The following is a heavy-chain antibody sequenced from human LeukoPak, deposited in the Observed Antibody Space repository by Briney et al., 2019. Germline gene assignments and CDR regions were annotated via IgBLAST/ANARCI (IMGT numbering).Heavy chain of an antibody. CDR2: IYYSGST. V-gene: IGHV4-34*01. J-gene: IGHJ4*02. CDR3: ARRGTFGGVIVSDY. CDR1: GGSFSGYY. Sequence: PSETLSLTCAVYGGSFSGYYWSWIRQPPGKGLEWIGSIYYSGSTYYNPSLKSRVTISVDTSKNQFSLELSSVTAADTAVYYCARRGTFGGVIVSDYWGQGTLVTVSS. D-gene: IGHD3-16*02.